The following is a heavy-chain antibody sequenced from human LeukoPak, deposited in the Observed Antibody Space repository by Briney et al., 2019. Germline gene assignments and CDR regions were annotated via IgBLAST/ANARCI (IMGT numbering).Heavy chain of an antibody. D-gene: IGHD2-15*01. Sequence: SVTLSLTCSVSEDSITKRNYYWDWIRQAPGGGLEWIGSIYYSGNTYYSPSLKSRVAMSVDTSKNQFSLKVSSVTAVDTAVYYCTGRKRGYSSGNVADHFEHWGLGALVTVSS. CDR3: TGRKRGYSSGNVADHFEH. CDR1: EDSITKRNYY. CDR2: IYYSGNT. V-gene: IGHV4-39*01. J-gene: IGHJ4*02.